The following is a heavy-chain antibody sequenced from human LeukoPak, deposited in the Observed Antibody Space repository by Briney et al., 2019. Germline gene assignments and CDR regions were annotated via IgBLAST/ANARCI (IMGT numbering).Heavy chain of an antibody. CDR1: GFSARNNY. D-gene: IGHD2-15*01. CDR3: ASDSYSPEYFQH. V-gene: IGHV3-66*01. CDR2: IYSGGST. Sequence: PGGSLRLSCAPSGFSARNNYMSWVPRAPGKGLEWVSVIYSGGSTFYADSVKGRFTISRDNSKNTLYLQMNSLRAEDTAVYYCASDSYSPEYFQHWGQGSLVTVSS. J-gene: IGHJ1*01.